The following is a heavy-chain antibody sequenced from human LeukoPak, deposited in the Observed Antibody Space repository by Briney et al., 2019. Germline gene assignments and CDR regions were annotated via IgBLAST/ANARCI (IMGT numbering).Heavy chain of an antibody. CDR1: GGTFSSYA. Sequence: ASVKVSCKTSGGTFSSYAISWVRQAPGQGLEWMGWISAYNGNTNYAQKLQGRVTMTTDTSTSTAYMELRSLRSDDTAVYYCARLQNSGYDHDYWGQGTLVTVSS. J-gene: IGHJ4*02. CDR3: ARLQNSGYDHDY. D-gene: IGHD5-12*01. CDR2: ISAYNGNT. V-gene: IGHV1-18*01.